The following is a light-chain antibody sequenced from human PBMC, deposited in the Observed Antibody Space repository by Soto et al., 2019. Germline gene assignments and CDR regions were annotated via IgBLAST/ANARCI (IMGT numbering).Light chain of an antibody. J-gene: IGKJ1*01. CDR3: QQYGSSPRT. CDR1: QSVDNY. V-gene: IGKV3-20*01. CDR2: GAS. Sequence: EIVLTQSPGTLSLSPAERATLSCRGSQSVDNYLYWYQQKHGQAPRLLIFGASTRAAGFPDRFSGSGSGTDFNLTISRLEPEDFAVYYCQQYGSSPRTFGQGTKVDIK.